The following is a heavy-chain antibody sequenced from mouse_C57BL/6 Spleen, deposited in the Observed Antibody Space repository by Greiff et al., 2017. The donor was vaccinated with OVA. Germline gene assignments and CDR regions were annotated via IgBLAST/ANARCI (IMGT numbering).Heavy chain of an antibody. D-gene: IGHD2-1*01. V-gene: IGHV5-16*01. CDR2: INYDGSST. J-gene: IGHJ2*01. Sequence: EVQLVESEGGLVQPGSSMKLSCTASGFTFSDYYMAWVRQVPEKGLEWVANINYDGSSTYYLDSLKSRFIISRDNAKNILYLQMSSLKSEDTATYYCARRGDGNFYFDYWGQGTTLTVSS. CDR1: GFTFSDYY. CDR3: ARRGDGNFYFDY.